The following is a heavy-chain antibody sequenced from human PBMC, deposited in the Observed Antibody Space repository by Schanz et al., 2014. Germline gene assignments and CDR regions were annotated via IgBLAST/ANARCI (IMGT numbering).Heavy chain of an antibody. V-gene: IGHV1-2*02. D-gene: IGHD3-3*01. CDR2: INPSSGDR. CDR3: ARDDRFVEWSLLGS. J-gene: IGHJ5*02. CDR1: GYTFTGHH. Sequence: QVQVVQSGAEVRKPGASVKVSCKASGYTFTGHHMHWVRQAPGQGLEWMGWINPSSGDRNYAQKCQGSITMAKDTTISTAYMEMRRLRSDATDVCYSARDDRFVEWSLLGSWGQGTLVTVSS.